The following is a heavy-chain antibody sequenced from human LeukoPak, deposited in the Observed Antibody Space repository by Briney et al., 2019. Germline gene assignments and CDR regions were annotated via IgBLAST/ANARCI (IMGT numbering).Heavy chain of an antibody. D-gene: IGHD6-13*01. Sequence: PSETLSLTCTVSGGSISSYYWSWIRQPAGKGLEWIGRIYTSGSTNYNPSLKSRVTMSVDTYKNQFSLKLSSVTAADTAVYYCARCLSVFAAAGGCWAFDIWGQGTMVTVSS. CDR3: ARCLSVFAAAGGCWAFDI. CDR1: GGSISSYY. CDR2: IYTSGST. V-gene: IGHV4-4*07. J-gene: IGHJ3*02.